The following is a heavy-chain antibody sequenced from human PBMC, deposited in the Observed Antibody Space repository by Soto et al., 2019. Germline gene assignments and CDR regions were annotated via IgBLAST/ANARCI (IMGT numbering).Heavy chain of an antibody. CDR2: ISAYNGNT. CDR1: GYTFTSYG. CDR3: ARAVPELGYDYNWGSYPTFDY. V-gene: IGHV1-18*01. D-gene: IGHD3-16*02. J-gene: IGHJ4*02. Sequence: ASVKGSCKASGYTFTSYGISWVRQAPGQGLEWMGWISAYNGNTNYAQKLQGRVTMTTDTSTSTAYMELRSLRSDDTAVYYCARAVPELGYDYNWGSYPTFDYWGQGTLVTVSS.